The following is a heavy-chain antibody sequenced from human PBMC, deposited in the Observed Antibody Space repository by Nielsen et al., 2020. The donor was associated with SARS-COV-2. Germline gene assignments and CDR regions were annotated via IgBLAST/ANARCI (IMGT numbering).Heavy chain of an antibody. CDR2: ISSDGNKK. V-gene: IGHV3-30-3*01. D-gene: IGHD3-10*01. Sequence: GESLKISYAASGFTFSSYGMHWVRQAPGKGLEWVAVISSDGNKKNYADSVKGRFTISRDNSKSTLYLQMNSLRPDDTAVYFCARDRLWVGEVSWGQGTLVTVSS. CDR3: ARDRLWVGEVS. CDR1: GFTFSSYG. J-gene: IGHJ5*02.